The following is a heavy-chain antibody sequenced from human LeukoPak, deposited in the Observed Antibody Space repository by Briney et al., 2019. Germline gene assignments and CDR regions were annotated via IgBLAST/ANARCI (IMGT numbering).Heavy chain of an antibody. Sequence: GGSLRLSCAASRFTFSDYYMGWIRQAPGKGLEWVSYISNSGSPIYYSGSVKGRFTISRDNAKSSLYLQMNSLRPEDTAMYYCARLGSMEEFDYWGQGTLVTVSS. J-gene: IGHJ4*02. D-gene: IGHD3-10*01. CDR2: ISNSGSPI. V-gene: IGHV3-11*04. CDR3: ARLGSMEEFDY. CDR1: RFTFSDYY.